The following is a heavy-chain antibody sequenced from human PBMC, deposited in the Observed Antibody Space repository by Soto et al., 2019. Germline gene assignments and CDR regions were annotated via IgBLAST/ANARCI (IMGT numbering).Heavy chain of an antibody. D-gene: IGHD6-19*01. Sequence: EVQLLESGGGLVQPGGSLRLSCAASGFTFSSYAMSWVRQAPGKGLEWVSAISGSGGSTYYADSVKGRFTISRDNSKNTRYLQMNSLRAVDTAVYYCAKVLEQWLVHVGDIDYWGQGTLVTVSS. CDR1: GFTFSSYA. CDR3: AKVLEQWLVHVGDIDY. CDR2: ISGSGGST. J-gene: IGHJ4*02. V-gene: IGHV3-23*01.